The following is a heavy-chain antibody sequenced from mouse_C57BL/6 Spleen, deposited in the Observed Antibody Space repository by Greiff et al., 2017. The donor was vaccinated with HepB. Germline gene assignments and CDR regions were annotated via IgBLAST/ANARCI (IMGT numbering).Heavy chain of an antibody. CDR1: GFTFSDYG. CDR3: ARPGDYYGSSYPDY. V-gene: IGHV5-17*01. Sequence: DVQLVESGGGLVKPGGSLKLSCAASGFTFSDYGMHWVRQAPEKGLEWVAYISSGSSTIYYADTVKGRFTISRDNAKNTLFLQMTSLRSEDTAMYYCARPGDYYGSSYPDYWGQGTTLTVSS. D-gene: IGHD1-1*01. J-gene: IGHJ2*01. CDR2: ISSGSSTI.